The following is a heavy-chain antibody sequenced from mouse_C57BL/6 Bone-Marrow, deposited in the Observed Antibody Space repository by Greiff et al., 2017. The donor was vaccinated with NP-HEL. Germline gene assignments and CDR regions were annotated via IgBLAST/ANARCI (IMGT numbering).Heavy chain of an antibody. J-gene: IGHJ3*01. V-gene: IGHV5S21*01. CDR3: ASSDDYDSGYDGFAY. D-gene: IGHD1-1*01. CDR1: GFTFSSYA. Sequence: EVQVVESGEGLVKPGGSLKLSCAASGFTFSSYAMSWVRQTPEKRLEWVAYISSGGGYIYYADTVKGRFTISRDNARNTTYLQMSSLKSEDTAMYYCASSDDYDSGYDGFAYWGQGTVVTVSA. CDR2: ISSGGGYI.